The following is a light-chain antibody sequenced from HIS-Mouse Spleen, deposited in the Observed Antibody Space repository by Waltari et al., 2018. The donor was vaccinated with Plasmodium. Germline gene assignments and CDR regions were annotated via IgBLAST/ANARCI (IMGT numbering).Light chain of an antibody. V-gene: IGLV2-8*01. CDR3: SSYAGSNNLV. J-gene: IGLJ2*01. CDR2: EVS. CDR1: STDVGGQTS. Sequence: QSALTQPPSASGSPGQSVTISCTGTSTDVGGQTSVSWYQPHPGKAPNLMIYEVSKRPSGVPDRFSGSKSGNTASLTVSGLQAEDEADYYCSSYAGSNNLVFGGGTKLTVL.